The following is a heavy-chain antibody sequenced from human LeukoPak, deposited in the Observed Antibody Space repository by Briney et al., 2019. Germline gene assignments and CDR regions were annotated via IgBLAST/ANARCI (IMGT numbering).Heavy chain of an antibody. Sequence: SETLSLTCTVSGGSISSRSYYWGWIRQPPGKGLEWIGSINYGGITYYNPSLKSRVTLSVDTSKNQFSLKLSSVTAADTAVYYCARGRGYCSSTSCYRGANDYWGQGTLVTVSS. V-gene: IGHV4-39*07. CDR1: GGSISSRSYY. CDR2: INYGGIT. CDR3: ARGRGYCSSTSCYRGANDY. D-gene: IGHD2-2*01. J-gene: IGHJ4*02.